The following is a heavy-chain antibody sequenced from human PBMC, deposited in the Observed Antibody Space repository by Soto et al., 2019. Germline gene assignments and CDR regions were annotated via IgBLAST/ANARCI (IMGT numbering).Heavy chain of an antibody. CDR3: AHTHSGSYYRWYFDL. CDR1: GFSLSTSGVG. CDR2: IYWDDDK. Sequence: QITLKESGPTLVKPTQTLTLTCTFSGFSLSTSGVGVGWIRQPPGKALEWLALIYWDDDKRYSLSLKSRLTITKDTSKNQVVLTMTNMDPVDTATYYCAHTHSGSYYRWYFDLWGRGTLVTVSS. D-gene: IGHD1-26*01. V-gene: IGHV2-5*02. J-gene: IGHJ2*01.